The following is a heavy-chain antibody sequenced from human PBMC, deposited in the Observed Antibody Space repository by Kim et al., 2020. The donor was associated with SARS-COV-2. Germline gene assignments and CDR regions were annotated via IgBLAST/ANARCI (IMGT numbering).Heavy chain of an antibody. D-gene: IGHD6-13*01. J-gene: IGHJ6*04. Sequence: GESLKISCKGSGYSFTNYWIGWVRQMPGKGLEWMGIIYPGDSDTRYSPSFQGQVTISADKSISTAYLQWSSLKASDTAMYYCARHETAMYSSSWYGDYYYYGMDVWGKGTPVTVSS. CDR2: IYPGDSDT. V-gene: IGHV5-51*01. CDR3: ARHETAMYSSSWYGDYYYYGMDV. CDR1: GYSFTNYW.